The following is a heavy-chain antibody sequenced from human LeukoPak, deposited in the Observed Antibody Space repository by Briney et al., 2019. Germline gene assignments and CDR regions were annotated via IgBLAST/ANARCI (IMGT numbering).Heavy chain of an antibody. D-gene: IGHD5-18*01. CDR2: IWFDGSET. V-gene: IGHV3-33*03. CDR1: GFTFSDYA. CDR3: AKDNMDTSSCLDY. J-gene: IGHJ4*02. Sequence: GGSLRLSCAASGFTFSDYAMHWVRQAPGKGLEWVAVIWFDGSETYYADSVMGRFTISRDKSKNTLFLQMNSLRADDTAVYYCAKDNMDTSSCLDYWGQGTLVTASS.